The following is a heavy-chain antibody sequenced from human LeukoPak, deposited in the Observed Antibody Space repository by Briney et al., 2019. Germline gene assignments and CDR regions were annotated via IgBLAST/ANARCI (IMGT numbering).Heavy chain of an antibody. CDR3: ARAYGGLIDY. V-gene: IGHV3-30*04. CDR1: GFTLNSHI. J-gene: IGHJ4*02. Sequence: GGSLRLSCEASGFTLNSHIMHWVRQAPGKGLEWVALISFDGRDKQYADSVKGRFTISKDNSKNTLYLQMNSLSGDDTSMYFCARAYGGLIDYWGQGTLVTVSS. CDR2: ISFDGRDK. D-gene: IGHD3-16*01.